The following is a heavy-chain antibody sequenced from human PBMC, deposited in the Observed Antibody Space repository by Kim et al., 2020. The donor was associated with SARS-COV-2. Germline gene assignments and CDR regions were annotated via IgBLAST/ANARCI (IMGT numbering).Heavy chain of an antibody. V-gene: IGHV3-48*02. CDR3: ARRGTTVVTHVSPLSHGMDV. J-gene: IGHJ6*02. CDR1: GFTFSSYS. CDR2: ISSSSSTI. D-gene: IGHD4-17*01. Sequence: GGSLRLSCAASGFTFSSYSMNWVRQAPGKGLEWVSYISSSSSTIYYADSVKGRFTISRDNAKNSLYLQMNSLRDEDTAVYYCARRGTTVVTHVSPLSHGMDVWGQGTTVTVSS.